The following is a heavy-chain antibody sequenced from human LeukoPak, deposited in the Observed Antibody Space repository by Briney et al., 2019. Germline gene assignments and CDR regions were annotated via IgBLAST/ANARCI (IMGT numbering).Heavy chain of an antibody. CDR1: GFTFSTYA. D-gene: IGHD3-3*01. CDR2: VSGTGGST. Sequence: GGSLTLSCAASGFTFSTYAMSWVRQAPGKGLEWVSSVSGTGGSTYYPDAVKGRFTISRDNSKNTLYLQISCLRAEDTAVYFCAKDSTRGYDFWTGYQTDWGQGTLVTVSS. V-gene: IGHV3-23*01. J-gene: IGHJ4*02. CDR3: AKDSTRGYDFWTGYQTD.